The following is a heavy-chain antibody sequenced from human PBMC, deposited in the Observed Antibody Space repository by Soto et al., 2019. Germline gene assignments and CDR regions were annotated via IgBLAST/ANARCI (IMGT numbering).Heavy chain of an antibody. CDR1: GFPFSSYE. J-gene: IGHJ5*02. CDR3: ARGVYDSNGYSYP. D-gene: IGHD3-22*01. V-gene: IGHV3-48*03. CDR2: ISSSANRI. Sequence: GGALILDCAASGFPFSSYEMNGVRHAPATGLEWISDISSSANRIYYADSVKGRFTISRDNPKNSLYLQMNSLRAEDTAVYYCARGVYDSNGYSYPWGQGTLVTVSS.